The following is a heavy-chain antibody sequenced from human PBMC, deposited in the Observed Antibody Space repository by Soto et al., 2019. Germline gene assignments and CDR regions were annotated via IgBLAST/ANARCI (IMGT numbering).Heavy chain of an antibody. CDR1: GFTFSSYW. D-gene: IGHD1-1*01. Sequence: GGSLRLSCAASGFTFSSYWMHWVRQAPGKGLVWVSRINSDGSSTSYADSVKGRFTISRDNAKNTLYLQMNSLRAEDTAVYYCVRDGAEEGLEPRDYYGMDVWGQGTTVTVSS. V-gene: IGHV3-74*01. CDR2: INSDGSST. CDR3: VRDGAEEGLEPRDYYGMDV. J-gene: IGHJ6*02.